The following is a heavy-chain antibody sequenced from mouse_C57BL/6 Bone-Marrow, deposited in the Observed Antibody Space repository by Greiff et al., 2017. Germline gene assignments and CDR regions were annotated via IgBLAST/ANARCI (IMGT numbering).Heavy chain of an antibody. V-gene: IGHV1-7*01. CDR2: INPSSGYT. D-gene: IGHD2-3*01. J-gene: IGHJ1*03. CDR1: GYTFTSYW. CDR3: ARWDDGYYGGYWYFDV. Sequence: VQGVESGAELAKPGASVKLSCKASGYTFTSYWMYWVKQRPGQGLEWIGYINPSSGYTKYNQKFKDKATLTADKSSSTAYMQLSSLTYEDSAVYYCARWDDGYYGGYWYFDVWGTGTTVTVSS.